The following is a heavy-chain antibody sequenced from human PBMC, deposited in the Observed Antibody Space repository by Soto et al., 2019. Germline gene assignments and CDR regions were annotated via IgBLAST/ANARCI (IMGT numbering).Heavy chain of an antibody. J-gene: IGHJ4*02. D-gene: IGHD6-19*01. CDR3: ARDLESSGWSSQNKGYDY. V-gene: IGHV1-69*04. CDR2: IIPILGIA. Sequence: SVKVSCKASGGTFSSYTISWVRQAPGQGLEWMGRIIPILGIANYAQKFQGRVTITADKSTSTAYMELSSLRSEDTAVYYCARDLESSGWSSQNKGYDYLGQGTLVTVS. CDR1: GGTFSSYT.